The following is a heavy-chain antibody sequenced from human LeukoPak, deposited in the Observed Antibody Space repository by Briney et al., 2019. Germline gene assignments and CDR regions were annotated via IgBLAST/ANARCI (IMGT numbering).Heavy chain of an antibody. V-gene: IGHV1-2*02. CDR2: INPNSGGT. J-gene: IGHJ3*02. D-gene: IGHD3-22*01. Sequence: ASVKVSCKASGYTFTGYYMHWVRQAPGQGLEWMGWINPNSGGTNYAQKFQGRVTMTRDTSISTAYMELSRLRSDDMAVYYCARQPAGHYYDSRGDCRRAFDIWGQGTIVTVSS. CDR3: ARQPAGHYYDSRGDCRRAFDI. CDR1: GYTFTGYY.